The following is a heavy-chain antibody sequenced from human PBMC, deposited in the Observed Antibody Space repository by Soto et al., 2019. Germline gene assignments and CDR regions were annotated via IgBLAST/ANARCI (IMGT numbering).Heavy chain of an antibody. V-gene: IGHV4-34*01. CDR3: ARGLLLRYGSGSYRHPGRWHGMDV. D-gene: IGHD3-10*01. CDR1: GGSFSGYY. Sequence: QVQLQQWGAGLLKPSETLSLTCAVYGGSFSGYYWSWIRQPPGKGLEWIGEINHSGSTNYNPSLKSRVTISVDTSKNQFSLKLSSVTAADTAVYYCARGLLLRYGSGSYRHPGRWHGMDVWGQGTTVTVSS. J-gene: IGHJ6*02. CDR2: INHSGST.